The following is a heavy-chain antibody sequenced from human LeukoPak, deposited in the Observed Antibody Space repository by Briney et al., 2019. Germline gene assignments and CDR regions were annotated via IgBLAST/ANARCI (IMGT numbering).Heavy chain of an antibody. CDR3: ARDPSNERPDSFDI. J-gene: IGHJ3*02. CDR1: GYTFTAYL. Sequence: GASVKVSCKASGYTFTAYLIHWVRQPPGQGLEWLGEINTSSGGTNYAPKFQGRVTMTRNTSTSTAYMELSSLRSEDTAVYLCARDPSNERPDSFDIWGQGTMVAVSS. CDR2: INTSSGGT. V-gene: IGHV1-46*01.